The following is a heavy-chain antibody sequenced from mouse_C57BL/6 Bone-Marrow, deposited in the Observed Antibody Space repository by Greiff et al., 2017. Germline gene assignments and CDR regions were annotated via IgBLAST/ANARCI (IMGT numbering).Heavy chain of an antibody. D-gene: IGHD4-1*01. Sequence: QVQLKQSGAELVKPGASVKISCKASGYAFSSYWMNWVKQRPGKGLEWIGQIYPGDGDTNYNGKFKGKATLTADKSSSTAYMQLSSLTSEDSAVYFCARSNWERGYFDYWGQGTTLTVSS. J-gene: IGHJ2*01. CDR3: ARSNWERGYFDY. CDR1: GYAFSSYW. CDR2: IYPGDGDT. V-gene: IGHV1-80*01.